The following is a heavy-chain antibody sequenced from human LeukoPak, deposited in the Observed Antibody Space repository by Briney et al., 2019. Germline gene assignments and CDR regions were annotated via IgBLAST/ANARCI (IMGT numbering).Heavy chain of an antibody. CDR3: ASSAPYYYDSSGHPWDY. V-gene: IGHV1-46*01. CDR1: GYTFTSYY. CDR2: INPSGGST. J-gene: IGHJ4*02. D-gene: IGHD3-22*01. Sequence: GASVKVSCKASGYTFTSYYMHWARQAPGQGLEWMGIINPSGGSTSYAQKFQGRVTMTRDTSTSTVYMELSSLRSEDTAVYYCASSAPYYYDSSGHPWDYWGQGTLVTVSS.